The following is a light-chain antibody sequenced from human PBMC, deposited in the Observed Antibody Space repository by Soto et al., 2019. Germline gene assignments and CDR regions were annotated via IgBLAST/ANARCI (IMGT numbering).Light chain of an antibody. Sequence: SYELTQPPSVSVSPVQTASITCSGDKLGDKYACWYQQKPGQSPVLVIYQNSKRPSGIPERFSGSNSGNTATLTISGTQAMDEADYYCQAWGSSTVVFGGGTKLTVL. J-gene: IGLJ2*01. CDR1: KLGDKY. CDR3: QAWGSSTVV. V-gene: IGLV3-1*01. CDR2: QNS.